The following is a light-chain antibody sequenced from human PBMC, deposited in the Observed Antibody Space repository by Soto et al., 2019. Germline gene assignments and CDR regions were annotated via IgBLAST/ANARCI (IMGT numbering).Light chain of an antibody. CDR1: NSDVGAYNY. Sequence: SVLHQYTSVSAYPGQSSTISCTGTNSDVGAYNYVSWYQHHPGNAPKLLIYDVSTRPSGVSNRFSGSKSGNTASLTISGLQAEDEADYYCSSYTTSTTRVLGTGTKVTVL. CDR2: DVS. V-gene: IGLV2-14*03. CDR3: SSYTTSTTRV. J-gene: IGLJ1*01.